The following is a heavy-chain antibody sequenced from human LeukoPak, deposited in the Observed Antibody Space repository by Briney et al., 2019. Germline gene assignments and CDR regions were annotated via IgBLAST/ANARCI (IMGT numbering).Heavy chain of an antibody. V-gene: IGHV3-23*01. CDR1: GFTFSSYA. D-gene: IGHD3-16*01. CDR2: ISGSGGST. Sequence: EGSLRLSCAASGFTFSSYAMSWVRQAPGKGLEWVSAISGSGGSTYYADSVKGRFTISRDNSKNTLYLQMNSLRPEDTAVYFCARDAGDLNDAFDIWGQGTMVSVSS. J-gene: IGHJ3*02. CDR3: ARDAGDLNDAFDI.